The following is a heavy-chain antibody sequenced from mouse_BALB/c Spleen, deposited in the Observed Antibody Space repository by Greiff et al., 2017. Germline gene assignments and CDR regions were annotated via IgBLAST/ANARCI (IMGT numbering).Heavy chain of an antibody. CDR2: IYPGNSDT. CDR1: GYTFTSYW. Sequence: VQLKQSGTVLARPGASVKMSCKASGYTFTSYWMHWVKQRPGQGLEWIGAIYPGNSDTSYNQKFKGKAKLTAVTSTSTAYMELSSLTNEDSAVYYCTRSGVFITTVVPYFDYWGQGTTLTVSS. D-gene: IGHD1-1*01. V-gene: IGHV1-5*01. J-gene: IGHJ2*01. CDR3: TRSGVFITTVVPYFDY.